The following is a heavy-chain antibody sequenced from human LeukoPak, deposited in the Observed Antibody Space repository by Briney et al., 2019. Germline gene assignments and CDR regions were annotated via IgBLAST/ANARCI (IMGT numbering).Heavy chain of an antibody. CDR3: ARDHSSGWYFDY. Sequence: GGSLRLSCAASGFTFSSYGMHWVRQAPGKGLEWVAVIWYDRSNKYYADSVKGRFTISRDNSKNTLYLQMNSLRAEDTAVYYCARDHSSGWYFDYWGQGTLVTVSS. CDR2: IWYDRSNK. D-gene: IGHD6-19*01. CDR1: GFTFSSYG. J-gene: IGHJ4*02. V-gene: IGHV3-33*01.